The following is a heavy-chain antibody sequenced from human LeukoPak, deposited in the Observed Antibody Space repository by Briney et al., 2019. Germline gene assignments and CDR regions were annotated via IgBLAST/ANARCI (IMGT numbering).Heavy chain of an antibody. CDR1: GGSFSGYY. Sequence: SETLSLTCAVYGGSFSGYYWSWIRQPPGKGLEWIGEINHSGSTNYNPSLKSRVTISVDTSKNQFSLKLSSVTAADTAVYYCARLQGRITMIVVVTPGAFDIWGQGTMVTVSS. J-gene: IGHJ3*02. CDR2: INHSGST. V-gene: IGHV4-34*01. CDR3: ARLQGRITMIVVVTPGAFDI. D-gene: IGHD3-22*01.